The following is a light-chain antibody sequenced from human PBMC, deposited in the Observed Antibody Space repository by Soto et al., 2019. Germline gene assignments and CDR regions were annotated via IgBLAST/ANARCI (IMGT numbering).Light chain of an antibody. CDR3: CSCARGTTHVL. V-gene: IGLV2-23*02. CDR1: SSDAGSYNL. J-gene: IGLJ2*01. CDR2: GIS. Sequence: QSALTQPASAAGSPGQSITISCSGTSSDAGSYNLVSWYQHYPGKAPKLIMYGISQRPSGISDRFSGSKSGTTASLTVSGLLAEDDADYYCSCARGTTHVLFGGGTKLTVL.